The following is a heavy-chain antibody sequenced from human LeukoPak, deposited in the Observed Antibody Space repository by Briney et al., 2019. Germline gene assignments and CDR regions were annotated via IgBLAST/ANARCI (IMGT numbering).Heavy chain of an antibody. Sequence: GGSLRLSCAASGFTFSSYGMSWVRQAPGNGLEWVSAISGSGGSTYYADSVKGRFTISRDNSKNTLYLQMNSLRAEDTAVYYCAKDRGLGSRSERYYFDYWGQGTLVTVSS. CDR2: ISGSGGST. J-gene: IGHJ4*02. CDR3: AKDRGLGSRSERYYFDY. D-gene: IGHD2/OR15-2a*01. CDR1: GFTFSSYG. V-gene: IGHV3-23*01.